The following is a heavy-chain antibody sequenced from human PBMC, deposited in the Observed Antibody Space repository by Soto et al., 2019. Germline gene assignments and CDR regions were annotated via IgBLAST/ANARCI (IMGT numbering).Heavy chain of an antibody. V-gene: IGHV3-33*01. D-gene: IGHD6-19*01. CDR3: ARDPAGSGWAFDY. Sequence: GGSLRLSCAAAGFTFITHAMHWVRQAPGKGLEWVAFIWSDGSNKYYADSVKGRATISRDNSKRTVDLQMNSLRAEDTAVYYCARDPAGSGWAFDYWGQGTLVTVAS. CDR2: IWSDGSNK. J-gene: IGHJ4*02. CDR1: GFTFITHA.